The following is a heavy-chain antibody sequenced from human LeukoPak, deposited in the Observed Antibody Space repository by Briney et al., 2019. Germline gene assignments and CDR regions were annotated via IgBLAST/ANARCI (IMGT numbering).Heavy chain of an antibody. D-gene: IGHD3-22*01. CDR1: GFIFDDYA. V-gene: IGHV3-43D*03. Sequence: GGSLRLSCAASGFIFDDYAMHWVRQAPGKGLEWVSFSSWDGGGTYSVKGRFTVSRDNSKNSLDLQMTSLSVEDTAVYYCAKDGPHSATYYYDSRGYLDNWGQGTLVTVSS. CDR2: SSWDGGGT. J-gene: IGHJ4*02. CDR3: AKDGPHSATYYYDSRGYLDN.